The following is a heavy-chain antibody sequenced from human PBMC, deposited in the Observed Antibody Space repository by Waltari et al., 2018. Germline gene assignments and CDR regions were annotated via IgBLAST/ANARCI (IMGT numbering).Heavy chain of an antibody. D-gene: IGHD3-3*01. CDR3: AKHHLSYWGDYYDY. CDR1: GYSFTSYW. Sequence: EVQLVQSGAEVKRPGESLKISCKTSGYSFTSYWISWVRQMPGKGLEWMGAIDPSDSDTRYSPSFQGQVTISADKSISTAYLQWSSLKASDSATYYCAKHHLSYWGDYYDYWGQGVLVTVSS. CDR2: IDPSDSDT. J-gene: IGHJ4*02. V-gene: IGHV5-51*01.